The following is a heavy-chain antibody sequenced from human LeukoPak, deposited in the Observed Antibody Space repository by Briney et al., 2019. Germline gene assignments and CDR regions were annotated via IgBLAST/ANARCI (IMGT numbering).Heavy chain of an antibody. J-gene: IGHJ4*02. Sequence: SPTLSLTCTVSGGSISSGDYYWSWIRQPPGKGLEWIGYIYYSGSTYYNPSLKSRVTISVDTSKNQFSLKLSSVTAADTAVYYCARVLVEMATIFDYWGQGTLVTVSS. CDR2: IYYSGST. CDR3: ARVLVEMATIFDY. V-gene: IGHV4-30-4*01. D-gene: IGHD5-24*01. CDR1: GGSISSGDYY.